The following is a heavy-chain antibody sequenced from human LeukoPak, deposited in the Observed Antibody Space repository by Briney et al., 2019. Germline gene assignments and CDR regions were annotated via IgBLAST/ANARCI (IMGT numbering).Heavy chain of an antibody. CDR1: GGSMSTYY. V-gene: IGHV4-59*08. J-gene: IGHJ5*02. CDR2: IYDNGYT. CDR3: ERRAFGGVIAANWFDP. D-gene: IGHD3-16*02. Sequence: KPSETLSLTCTVSGGSMSTYYWSWIRQPPGKGLEWIGYIYDNGYTHYNPSLKSRVSISLDTSKSQFSLNLSSVTAADTAVYYCERRAFGGVIAANWFDPWGQGTLVTVSS.